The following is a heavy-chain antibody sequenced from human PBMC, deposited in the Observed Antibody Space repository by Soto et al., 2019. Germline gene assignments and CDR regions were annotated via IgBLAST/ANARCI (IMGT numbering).Heavy chain of an antibody. Sequence: QVQLVQSGAEVKKPGSSVKVSCKASRGTFSSYVFTWVRQAPGQGLEWMGGIIPIFRLTNYAQKFQGRVTMTADESTRTAYMELSILRSEDTAVYYCARSQYYDILTGYYTLGFDYWCQGTRVTVSS. CDR2: IIPIFRLT. J-gene: IGHJ4*02. CDR1: RGTFSSYV. CDR3: ARSQYYDILTGYYTLGFDY. V-gene: IGHV1-69*01. D-gene: IGHD3-9*01.